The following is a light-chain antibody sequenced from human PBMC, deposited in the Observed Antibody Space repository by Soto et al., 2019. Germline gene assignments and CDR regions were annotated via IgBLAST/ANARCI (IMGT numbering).Light chain of an antibody. CDR3: QQYYSTLPIT. V-gene: IGKV4-1*01. J-gene: IGKJ5*01. CDR2: WAS. CDR1: QSVLYSSNNKSY. Sequence: DIVMTQSPDSLAVSLGERATITCRSSQSVLYSSNNKSYLAWYQQKPGQPPRVLIYWASIRESGVPDRFSGIGSGTDFTIPISSLQAEDVAVYYCQQYYSTLPITFGPGTRLEIK.